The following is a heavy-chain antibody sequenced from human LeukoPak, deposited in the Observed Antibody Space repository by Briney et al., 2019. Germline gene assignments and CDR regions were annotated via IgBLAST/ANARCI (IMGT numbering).Heavy chain of an antibody. D-gene: IGHD3-10*01. CDR2: ISYDGSSK. V-gene: IGHV3-30-3*01. CDR1: GFTFSTYA. Sequence: GGSLRLSCAASGFTFSTYAMHWVRQAPGKGLEWVAVISYDGSSKNYGDSVKGRFTISRDNSKNTVYLQMNSLRVEDTALYYCARDFGPVAFDTWGQGTMVSVSS. CDR3: ARDFGPVAFDT. J-gene: IGHJ3*02.